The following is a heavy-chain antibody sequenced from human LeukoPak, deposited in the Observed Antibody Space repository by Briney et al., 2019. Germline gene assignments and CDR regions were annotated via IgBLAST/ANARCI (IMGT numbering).Heavy chain of an antibody. V-gene: IGHV3-23*01. D-gene: IGHD2-15*01. CDR1: GFSFSSCA. CDR2: IRGSGGIT. CDR3: AKYAPAFCSGGSCLNCFDY. Sequence: GGCLRLSYAASGFSFSSCALCGGRQAPTRGLEWVSAIRGSGGITYCTDSVKRRCTLSRDNSKNTLYLQMNSLRAEETAVYCCAKYAPAFCSGGSCLNCFDYWGQGALVTVSS. J-gene: IGHJ4*02.